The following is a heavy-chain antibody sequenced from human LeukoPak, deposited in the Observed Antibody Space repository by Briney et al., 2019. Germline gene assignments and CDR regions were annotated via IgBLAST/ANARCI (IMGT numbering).Heavy chain of an antibody. D-gene: IGHD6-19*01. J-gene: IGHJ5*02. CDR1: GYTFTGYY. CDR3: ARLSHHSSGWYGGWFDP. V-gene: IGHV1-2*02. CDR2: INPNSGGT. Sequence: GASVKVSCKASGYTFTGYYMHWVPQAPGQGLEWMGWINPNSGGTNYAQKFQGRVTMTRDTSISTAYMELSRLRSDDTAVYYCARLSHHSSGWYGGWFDPWGQGTLVTVSS.